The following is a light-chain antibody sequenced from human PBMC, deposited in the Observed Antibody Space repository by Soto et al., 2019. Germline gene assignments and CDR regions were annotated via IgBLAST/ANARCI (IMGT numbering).Light chain of an antibody. Sequence: QAALTQPASVSGTPGQSSTISCTGTDSDVGGYNYVSWYQQYPDKAPKLMIYEVSNRPSGVSNRCSGYKSGNTASLTMSGLQTEDEADYYCNSYSGTAASYVFGSGTKVTV. J-gene: IGLJ1*01. V-gene: IGLV2-14*01. CDR3: NSYSGTAASYV. CDR2: EVS. CDR1: DSDVGGYNY.